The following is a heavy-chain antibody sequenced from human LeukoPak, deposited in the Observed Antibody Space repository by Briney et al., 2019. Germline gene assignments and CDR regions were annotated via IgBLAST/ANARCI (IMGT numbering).Heavy chain of an antibody. D-gene: IGHD2-2*01. V-gene: IGHV4-34*01. Sequence: SETLSLTCAAYGGSFSGYQWTSIRQPPGKGLEWIGEINHSGSTNYNPSLKSRVTISVDTSKNQFSLKLSSVTAADTAVYYCARRAYTTTRKFDSWGQGTLVTVSS. CDR2: INHSGST. CDR3: ARRAYTTTRKFDS. CDR1: GGSFSGYQ. J-gene: IGHJ4*02.